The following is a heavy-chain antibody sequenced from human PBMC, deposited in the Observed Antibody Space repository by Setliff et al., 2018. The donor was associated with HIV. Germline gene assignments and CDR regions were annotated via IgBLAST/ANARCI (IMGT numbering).Heavy chain of an antibody. Sequence: ASVKVSCKASGYSFTTFDVNWVRQATGQGLEWMGWMNPNSGNTGYAQNFQGRVSMTRNTSITTAYMDLSSLNTGDTASYYCGRHVDGYCSATSCFVMSWHWGQGTLVTVSS. D-gene: IGHD2-2*01. J-gene: IGHJ4*02. V-gene: IGHV1-8*01. CDR1: GYSFTTFD. CDR2: MNPNSGNT. CDR3: GRHVDGYCSATSCFVMSWH.